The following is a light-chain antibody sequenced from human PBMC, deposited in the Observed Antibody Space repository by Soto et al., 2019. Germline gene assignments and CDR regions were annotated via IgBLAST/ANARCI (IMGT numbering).Light chain of an antibody. CDR3: QQSYSSPWT. Sequence: DIQMTQSPSSLSASVGDRVTITCRASQTITNYLNWYQQKPGKAPKLLIYAASTLLSGVPSRFTGGGSGTDFTRTMDSLQPEDFATYFCQQSYSSPWTFGQGTKVEI. CDR1: QTITNY. V-gene: IGKV1-39*01. J-gene: IGKJ1*01. CDR2: AAS.